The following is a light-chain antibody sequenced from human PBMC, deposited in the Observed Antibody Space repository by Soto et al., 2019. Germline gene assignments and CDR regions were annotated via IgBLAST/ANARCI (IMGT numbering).Light chain of an antibody. CDR2: KTA. J-gene: IGKJ1*01. V-gene: IGKV1-5*03. CDR1: QSISIW. CDR3: QHYKDYPWT. Sequence: DIHMTQSPSTLSASVGDRVTITCRASQSISIWLAWYQQKPGKAPNLLIYKTASLESGVPSRFSGSGSGTEFTLTISSLQPDDFATYYCQHYKDYPWTFGQGTKVEIK.